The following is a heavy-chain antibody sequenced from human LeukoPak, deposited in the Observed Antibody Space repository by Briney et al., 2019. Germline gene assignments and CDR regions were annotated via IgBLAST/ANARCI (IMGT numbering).Heavy chain of an antibody. CDR2: ITSTSSYI. CDR3: ASWVVTPIDY. Sequence: GGSLGLSCAASGFTFSTYSMNWVRQAPGKGLEWVSSITSTSSYIYTADSLKGRFTISRDNAKNSLYLQMNSRGAEDTAVYYCASWVVTPIDYWGQGTLVTVSS. V-gene: IGHV3-21*01. D-gene: IGHD4-23*01. J-gene: IGHJ4*02. CDR1: GFTFSTYS.